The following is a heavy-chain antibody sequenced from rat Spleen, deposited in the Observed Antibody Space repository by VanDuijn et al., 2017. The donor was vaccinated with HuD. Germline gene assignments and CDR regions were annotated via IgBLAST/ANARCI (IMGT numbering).Heavy chain of an antibody. CDR1: GFTFSNYY. CDR3: ARHRELGYDGSYYYEGDFDY. D-gene: IGHD1-12*02. Sequence: EVQLVESGGGLVQPGRSLKLSCAASGFTFSNYYMAWVRQAPTKGLEWVASISTGGGNTYYRDSVKGRFTISRDNAKSTLYLKMDSLRSEDTATYYCARHRELGYDGSYYYEGDFDYWGQGVMVTVSS. J-gene: IGHJ2*01. V-gene: IGHV5-25*01. CDR2: ISTGGGNT.